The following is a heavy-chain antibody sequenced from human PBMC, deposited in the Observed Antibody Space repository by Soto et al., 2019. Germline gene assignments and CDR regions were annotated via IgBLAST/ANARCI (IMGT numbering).Heavy chain of an antibody. CDR2: ISASGDRI. Sequence: EVQVVESGGAMIQPGGYLRLSCAASGFTLRSYAMTWVRQAPGKGLEWVSAISASGDRIYYTDSVKGRSTISRDTSRNTLDMQMNSLRAEATAVYYCAKDSAYCGGDCFSFSDYWGQGTLVTVFS. CDR1: GFTLRSYA. V-gene: IGHV3-23*04. CDR3: AKDSAYCGGDCFSFSDY. D-gene: IGHD2-21*02. J-gene: IGHJ4*02.